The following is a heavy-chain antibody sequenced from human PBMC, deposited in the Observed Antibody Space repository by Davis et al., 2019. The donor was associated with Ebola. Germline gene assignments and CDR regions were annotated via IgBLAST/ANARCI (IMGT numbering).Heavy chain of an antibody. J-gene: IGHJ6*02. CDR3: AKDRGGVGGIGYVLDV. D-gene: IGHD2-8*02. V-gene: IGHV3-30*18. CDR2: TSYDGRNT. Sequence: PGGSLRLSCAASGFDFSTYVIHWVRQGPGKGLEWVAVTSYDGRNTYYADSVKGRFTIARDNSKKTMYLQMNSLRPEDTAVYYCAKDRGGVGGIGYVLDVWGQGTTVTVSS. CDR1: GFDFSTYV.